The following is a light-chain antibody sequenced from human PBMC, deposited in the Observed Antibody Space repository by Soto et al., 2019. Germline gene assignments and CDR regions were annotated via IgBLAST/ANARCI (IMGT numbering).Light chain of an antibody. J-gene: IGKJ2*01. Sequence: DIQMSQSPSSLSASVGDSVTITCRASETIIDYLNWYQQQPGEAPKLLIFSASSLHSGVPSRFRGSGSGTHFTLTISSLQPEDFATYFCQQSLSDTRTFGQGTKLQAK. CDR1: ETIIDY. CDR2: SAS. CDR3: QQSLSDTRT. V-gene: IGKV1-39*01.